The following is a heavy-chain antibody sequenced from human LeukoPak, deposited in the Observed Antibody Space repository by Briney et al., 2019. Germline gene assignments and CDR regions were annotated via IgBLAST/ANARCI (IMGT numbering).Heavy chain of an antibody. Sequence: SETLSLTCTVSGGSISIISSSTYYWGWIRQAPGKGLEWIGSLYYGENSHYNPALKSRATLSADTSNNQFSLKLTSVTAADAAVYFCARQLPTAAADTRGYFDYWGQGTVVTVSS. CDR3: ARQLPTAAADTRGYFDY. CDR1: GGSISIISSSTYY. V-gene: IGHV4-39*01. CDR2: LYYGENS. J-gene: IGHJ4*02. D-gene: IGHD6-25*01.